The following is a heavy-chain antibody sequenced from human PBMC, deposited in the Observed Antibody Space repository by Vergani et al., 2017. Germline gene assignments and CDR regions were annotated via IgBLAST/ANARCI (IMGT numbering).Heavy chain of an antibody. CDR1: GFTFSSYG. D-gene: IGHD3-3*01. V-gene: IGHV3-30*02. CDR2: IRYDGSNK. J-gene: IGHJ4*02. Sequence: QVQLVESGGGVVQPGGSLRLSCAASGFTFSSYGMHWVRQAPGKGLEWVAFIRYDGSNKYYAYSYKGRFTNSRDNSKNTLYLQMYSLRADDTAVYYCARPAGLEWLSYYFDYWGQGTLVTVSS. CDR3: ARPAGLEWLSYYFDY.